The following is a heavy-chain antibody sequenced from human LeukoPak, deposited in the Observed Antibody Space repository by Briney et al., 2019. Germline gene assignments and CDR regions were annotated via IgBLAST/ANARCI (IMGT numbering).Heavy chain of an antibody. Sequence: SETLSPTCAVYGGSFSGYYWSWIRQPPRKGLEWIGEINHSGSTNYNPSLKSRVTISVDTSKNQFSLKLSSVTAADTAVYYCARAPSGATNDAFDIWGQGTMVTVSS. CDR3: ARAPSGATNDAFDI. J-gene: IGHJ3*02. D-gene: IGHD1-26*01. CDR1: GGSFSGYY. V-gene: IGHV4-34*01. CDR2: INHSGST.